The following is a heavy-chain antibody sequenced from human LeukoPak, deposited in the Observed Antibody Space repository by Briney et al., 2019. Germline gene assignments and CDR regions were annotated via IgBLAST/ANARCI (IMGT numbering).Heavy chain of an antibody. V-gene: IGHV3-30*04. D-gene: IGHD2-2*01. Sequence: PGRSLRLSCAASGFTFSSYAMHWVRQAPGKGLEWVAVISYDGSNKYYADSVKGRFTISRDNSKNTLYLQMNSLRAEDTAVYYCERPGLRYCSSTSCLQFDYWGRGTLVTVSS. J-gene: IGHJ4*02. CDR1: GFTFSSYA. CDR3: ERPGLRYCSSTSCLQFDY. CDR2: ISYDGSNK.